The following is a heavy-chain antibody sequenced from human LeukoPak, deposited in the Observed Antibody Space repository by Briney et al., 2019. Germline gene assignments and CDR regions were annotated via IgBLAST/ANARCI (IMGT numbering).Heavy chain of an antibody. CDR1: GFTFSNYW. J-gene: IGHJ4*02. V-gene: IGHV3-7*03. CDR3: ARLWGYLGAETFDY. Sequence: PGGSLRLSCVASGFTFSNYWMTWIRQAPGKGLEWVANIAQDGSETYYVDSVKGRFTISRDNAKNSLFLQMNSLRAGDTAVYFCARLWGYLGAETFDYWGQGTLVTVSS. D-gene: IGHD3-22*01. CDR2: IAQDGSET.